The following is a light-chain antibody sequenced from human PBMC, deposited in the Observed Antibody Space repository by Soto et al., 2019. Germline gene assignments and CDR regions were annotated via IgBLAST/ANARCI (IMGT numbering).Light chain of an antibody. CDR1: SSDVGGYNY. V-gene: IGLV2-14*01. CDR3: SSYTSSSPLV. J-gene: IGLJ2*01. Sequence: QSALTQPASVSGSPGQSITISCTGSSSDVGGYNYVSWYQQHPDKAPKLMIYEVSNRPSGMSNRFSGSKSGNTASLTLSGLQAEDEADYYCSSYTSSSPLVFGGGTKLTVL. CDR2: EVS.